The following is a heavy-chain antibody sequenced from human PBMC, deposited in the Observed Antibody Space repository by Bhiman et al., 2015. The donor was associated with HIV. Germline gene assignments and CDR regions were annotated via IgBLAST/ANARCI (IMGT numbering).Heavy chain of an antibody. CDR1: GFTFSSYG. D-gene: IGHD5-18*01. J-gene: IGHJ4*02. Sequence: QVQLVESGGGVVQPGGSLRLSCVASGFTFSSYGMHWVRQAPGKGLEWVAFIRYDGRNKYYADSVKGRFTISRDNAKKSMFLQMNSLRAEDTAVYYCARGYTYGHGRHGFDYWGQGIVVTVSS. CDR2: IRYDGRNK. V-gene: IGHV3-30*02. CDR3: ARGYTYGHGRHGFDY.